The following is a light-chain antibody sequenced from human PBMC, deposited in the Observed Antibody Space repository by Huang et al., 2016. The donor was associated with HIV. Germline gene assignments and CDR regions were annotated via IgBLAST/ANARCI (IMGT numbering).Light chain of an antibody. Sequence: EVLMTQSPATLSVSPGDGVSLSCRAGESIGSDVAWYQQRPGHAPRLLIYGTSTRASGVPARFSGGGSGTDFTLTITSLQSEDFVIYYCQQYNKWPYTFGLGTKLEIK. CDR2: GTS. CDR3: QQYNKWPYT. CDR1: ESIGSD. J-gene: IGKJ2*01. V-gene: IGKV3-15*01.